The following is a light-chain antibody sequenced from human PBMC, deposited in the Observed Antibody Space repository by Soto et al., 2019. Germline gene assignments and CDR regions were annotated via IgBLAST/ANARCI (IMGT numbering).Light chain of an antibody. V-gene: IGLV3-1*01. CDR1: KLGNKY. CDR2: EDT. J-gene: IGLJ2*01. CDR3: QAWDSSTVL. Sequence: SYELTQPPSVSVSPGQTATITCSGDKLGNKYACWYQQKPGQSPVLVIYEDTKRPSGIPERFSGSTSGNTATLTIRGTQALDEADYYCQAWDSSTVLFGGGTKLTVL.